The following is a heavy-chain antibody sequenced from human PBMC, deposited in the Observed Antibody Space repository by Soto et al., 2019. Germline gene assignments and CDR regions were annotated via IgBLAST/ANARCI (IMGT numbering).Heavy chain of an antibody. D-gene: IGHD3-3*01. CDR1: GYTFTSYG. V-gene: IGHV1-18*04. CDR2: ISAYNGNT. Sequence: ASVKVSCKASGYTFTSYGISWVRQAPGQGLEWMGWISAYNGNTNYAQKLQGRVTMTTDTSTSTAYMELRSLRSDDTAVYYCAREPGLYGFWRGCPNNIGIDVRDKETRLSVSS. CDR3: AREPGLYGFWRGCPNNIGIDV. J-gene: IGHJ6*04.